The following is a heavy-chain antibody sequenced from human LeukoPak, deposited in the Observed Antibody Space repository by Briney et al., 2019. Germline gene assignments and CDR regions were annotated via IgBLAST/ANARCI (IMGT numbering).Heavy chain of an antibody. CDR2: IIPIFGTA. J-gene: IGHJ4*02. V-gene: IGHV1-69*05. Sequence: SVKVSCKVSGYTLTELSMHWVRQAPGKGLEWMGGIIPIFGTANYAQKFQGRVTITTDESTSTAYMELSSLRSEDTAVYYCARALRLGELSFDYWGQGTLVTVSS. D-gene: IGHD3-16*02. CDR3: ARALRLGELSFDY. CDR1: GYTLTELS.